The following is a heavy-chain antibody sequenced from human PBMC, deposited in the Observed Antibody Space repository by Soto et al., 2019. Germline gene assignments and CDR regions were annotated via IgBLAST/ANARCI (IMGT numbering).Heavy chain of an antibody. Sequence: EVQLLESGGGLVQPGGSLRLSCAASGFTFSRYAMSWVRQAPGKGLEWVSAISGSGGSTYYSDSVKCRFTISRDNSKNTLYLQMNRMRAEYTAVYYCAKATMYYYYSYMDVWGKGTTVTVSS. CDR3: AKATMYYYYSYMDV. V-gene: IGHV3-23*01. CDR2: ISGSGGST. D-gene: IGHD3-3*01. CDR1: GFTFSRYA. J-gene: IGHJ6*03.